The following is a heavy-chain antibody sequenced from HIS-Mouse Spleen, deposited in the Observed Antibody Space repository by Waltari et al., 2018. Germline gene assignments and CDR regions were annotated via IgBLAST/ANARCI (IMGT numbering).Heavy chain of an antibody. V-gene: IGHV4-39*07. CDR3: AREIPYSSSWYDWYFDL. CDR1: GGSISSRSHS. Sequence: QLQLQESGPGLVKPSETLSLTCTVSGGSISSRSHSWGWIRQPPGKGLEWIGSIYYSGSTYYNPSLKSRVTISVDTSKNQFSLKLSSVTAADTAVYYCAREIPYSSSWYDWYFDLWGRGTLVTVSS. D-gene: IGHD6-13*01. J-gene: IGHJ2*01. CDR2: IYYSGST.